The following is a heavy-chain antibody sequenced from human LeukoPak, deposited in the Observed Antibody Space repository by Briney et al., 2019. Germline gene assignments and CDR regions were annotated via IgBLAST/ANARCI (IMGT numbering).Heavy chain of an antibody. CDR1: GYSISSGYY. CDR2: IYHSGST. V-gene: IGHV4-38-2*01. D-gene: IGHD6-19*01. J-gene: IGHJ5*02. Sequence: PSETLSLTCAVSGYSISSGYYWGWIRQPPGKGLEWIGSIYHSGSTYYNPSLKSRVTISVDTSKNQFSLKLSSVTAADTAVYYCARHINVRGWRFDPWGQGTLVTVSS. CDR3: ARHINVRGWRFDP.